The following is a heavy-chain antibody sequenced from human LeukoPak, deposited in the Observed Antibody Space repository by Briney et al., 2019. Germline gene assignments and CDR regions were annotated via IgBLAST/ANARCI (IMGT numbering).Heavy chain of an antibody. J-gene: IGHJ3*01. V-gene: IGHV3-48*03. Sequence: GGSLRLSCAASGFTFSGYEMNWVRQAPGKGLEWISYISSSGSTKYYADSVKGRFTISRDNAKNSVYLQMNSLSVEDTTVYYCVRGGGYSHDLNAFDVWGQGTLVTVSS. CDR2: ISSSGSTK. D-gene: IGHD5-18*01. CDR3: VRGGGYSHDLNAFDV. CDR1: GFTFSGYE.